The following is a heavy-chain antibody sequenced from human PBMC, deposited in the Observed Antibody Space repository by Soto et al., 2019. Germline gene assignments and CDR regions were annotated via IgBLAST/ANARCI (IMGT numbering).Heavy chain of an antibody. J-gene: IGHJ3*02. D-gene: IGHD6-19*01. CDR3: ARMVAGTGSDAFAI. CDR2: ISAYNGNT. CDR1: GYTFTSYG. Sequence: ASVKVSCKASGYTFTSYGISWVRQAPGQGLEWMGWISAYNGNTNYAQKLQGRVTMTTDTSTSTAYMELRSLRSDDTAVYYCARMVAGTGSDAFAIWGQGTMVTGSS. V-gene: IGHV1-18*01.